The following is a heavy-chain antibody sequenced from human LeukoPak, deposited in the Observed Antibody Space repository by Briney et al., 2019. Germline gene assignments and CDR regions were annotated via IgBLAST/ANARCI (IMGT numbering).Heavy chain of an antibody. D-gene: IGHD1-26*01. J-gene: IGHJ4*02. CDR1: GGSFSGYY. V-gene: IGHV4-34*01. CDR2: INHSGST. Sequence: SETLSLTCAVYGGSFSGYYWSWIRQPPGKGLEWIGEINHSGSTNYNPSLKSRVTISVDTSKNQFSLKLSSVTAADTAVYYCARVPLLRADLDYWGQGTLVTVSS. CDR3: ARVPLLRADLDY.